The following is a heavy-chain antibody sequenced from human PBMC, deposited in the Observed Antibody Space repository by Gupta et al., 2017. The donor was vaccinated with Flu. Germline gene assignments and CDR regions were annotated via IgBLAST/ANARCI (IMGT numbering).Heavy chain of an antibody. CDR3: AKGRGYQTYYYGMDV. J-gene: IGHJ6*02. Sequence: EVQLVESGGGLVQPGRSLRLSCAASGFTFDDYAMHWVRQAPGKGLEWVSGISWNSGSIGYADSVKGRFTISRDNAKNSLYLQMNSLRAEDTALYYCAKGRGYQTYYYGMDVWGQGTTVTVSS. CDR1: GFTFDDYA. D-gene: IGHD3-3*01. V-gene: IGHV3-9*01. CDR2: ISWNSGSI.